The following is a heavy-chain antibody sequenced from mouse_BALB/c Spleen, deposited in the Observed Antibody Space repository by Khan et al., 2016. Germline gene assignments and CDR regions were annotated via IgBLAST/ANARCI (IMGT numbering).Heavy chain of an antibody. CDR1: GYAFTSYY. V-gene: IGHV1S56*01. CDR2: NYPGDGMI. D-gene: IGHD2-3*01. Sequence: VQLQESGPELVKPGASVKMSCKASGYAFTSYYIHWVKQRPGQGLEWIGWNYPGDGMINYNEKLRGRTTLTADKSSSTAYMLLSSLTSEDSAIYFCARVYDGYSAWFGYWGQGTLVTVSA. J-gene: IGHJ3*01. CDR3: ARVYDGYSAWFGY.